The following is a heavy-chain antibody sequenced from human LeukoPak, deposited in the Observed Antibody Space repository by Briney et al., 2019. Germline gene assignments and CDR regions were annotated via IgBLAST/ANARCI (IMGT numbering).Heavy chain of an antibody. CDR3: ARDLSALVGGDSQLSHYYYYMDV. D-gene: IGHD1-26*01. J-gene: IGHJ6*03. V-gene: IGHV3-23*01. Sequence: QPGGTLRLSCAASGFTFSSYGMSWVRQAPGKGLEWVSGIRSSGDSTYYADSVKGRFTISRDNSKNTLYLQMNSLRAEDTAVYYCARDLSALVGGDSQLSHYYYYMDVWGKGTTVTVSS. CDR1: GFTFSSYG. CDR2: IRSSGDST.